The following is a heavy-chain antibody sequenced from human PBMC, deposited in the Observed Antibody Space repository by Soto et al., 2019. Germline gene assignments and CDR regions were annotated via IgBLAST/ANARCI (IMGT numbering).Heavy chain of an antibody. CDR1: GGSISSYY. CDR2: IYYSGST. V-gene: IGHV4-59*01. D-gene: IGHD7-27*01. CDR3: ARSLPWDFYMDV. J-gene: IGHJ6*03. Sequence: SETLSLTCTVSGGSISSYYWSWIRQPPGKGLEWIGYIYYSGSTNYNPSLKSRVTISVDTSKNQFSLKLSSVTAADTAVYYCARSLPWDFYMDVWGKGTTVTVSS.